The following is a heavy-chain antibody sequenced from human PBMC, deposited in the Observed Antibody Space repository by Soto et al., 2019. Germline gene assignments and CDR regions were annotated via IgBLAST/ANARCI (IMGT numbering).Heavy chain of an antibody. J-gene: IGHJ1*01. V-gene: IGHV4-31*03. Sequence: SETLSLTCTVSGGSILTGGYYWSWIRQPPGKGLEWIGYIYYSGNTSYNPSLKSRLTISVDTSTNQFSLRLSSVPAEDTAAYCCATTGDYEASSGPKYFQHWGQGTLVTVSS. CDR1: GGSILTGGYY. CDR2: IYYSGNT. CDR3: ATTGDYEASSGPKYFQH. D-gene: IGHD7-27*01.